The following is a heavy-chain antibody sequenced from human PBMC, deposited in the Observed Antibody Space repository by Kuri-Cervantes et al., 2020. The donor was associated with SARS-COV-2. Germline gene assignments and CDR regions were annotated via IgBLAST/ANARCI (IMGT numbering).Heavy chain of an antibody. CDR3: TRADFWAEYYFDY. Sequence: GESLKISCAASGFTFSSYAMHWVRQAPGKGLEWVGFIRSKAYGGTTEYAASVKGRFTISRDDSKSIAYLQMNSLKTEDTAVYYCTRADFWAEYYFDYWGQGTLVTVSS. D-gene: IGHD3-3*01. CDR1: GFTFSSYA. V-gene: IGHV3-49*04. CDR2: IRSKAYGGTT. J-gene: IGHJ4*02.